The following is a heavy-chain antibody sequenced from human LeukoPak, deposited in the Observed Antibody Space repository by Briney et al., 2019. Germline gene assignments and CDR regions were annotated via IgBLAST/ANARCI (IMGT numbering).Heavy chain of an antibody. CDR1: GGSISSGGYY. Sequence: SQTLSLTCTVSGGSISSGGYYWSWIRQPPGKGLEWIGYIYHSGSTYYNPSLKSRVTISVDTSKNQFSLKLSSVTAADTAVYYCARVYSSGWVNWFDPWGQGTLVTVSS. V-gene: IGHV4-30-2*01. CDR2: IYHSGST. CDR3: ARVYSSGWVNWFDP. J-gene: IGHJ5*02. D-gene: IGHD6-19*01.